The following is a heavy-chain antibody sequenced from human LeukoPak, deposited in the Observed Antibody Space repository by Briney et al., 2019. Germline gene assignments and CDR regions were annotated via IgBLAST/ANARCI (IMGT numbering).Heavy chain of an antibody. Sequence: SVKVSCKASGYTFTSYGISWVRQAPGQGLEWMGGIIPIFGTANYAQKFQGRVTITTDESTSTAYMELSSLRSEDTAVYYCAREPGEFWRGYYDYWGQGTLVTGSS. CDR1: GYTFTSYG. J-gene: IGHJ4*02. V-gene: IGHV1-69*05. CDR2: IIPIFGTA. CDR3: AREPGEFWRGYYDY. D-gene: IGHD3-3*01.